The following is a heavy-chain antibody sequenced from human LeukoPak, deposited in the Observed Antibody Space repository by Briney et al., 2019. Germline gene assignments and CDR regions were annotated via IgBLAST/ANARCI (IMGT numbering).Heavy chain of an antibody. D-gene: IGHD6-13*01. CDR2: IYYSGST. Sequence: PSETLSLTCAVYGGSFSGYYWSWIRQPPGKGLEWIGYIYYSGSTNYNPSLKSRVTISVDTSKNQFSLKLSSVTAADTAVYYCARIYSSSWFLNWFDPWGQGTLVTVSS. V-gene: IGHV4-59*08. CDR1: GGSFSGYY. J-gene: IGHJ5*02. CDR3: ARIYSSSWFLNWFDP.